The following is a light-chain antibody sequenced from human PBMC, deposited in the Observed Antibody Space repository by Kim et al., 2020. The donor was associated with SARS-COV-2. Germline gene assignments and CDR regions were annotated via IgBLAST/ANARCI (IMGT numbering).Light chain of an antibody. CDR3: SSYTSSSTLVV. CDR1: SSDVGGYNY. Sequence: SITISCTGTSSDVGGYNYVSWYQQHPGKAPKLMIYDVSNRPSGVSNSFSGSKSGNTASLTISGLQAEDEADYYCSSYTSSSTLVVFGGGTQLTVL. J-gene: IGLJ2*01. CDR2: DVS. V-gene: IGLV2-14*03.